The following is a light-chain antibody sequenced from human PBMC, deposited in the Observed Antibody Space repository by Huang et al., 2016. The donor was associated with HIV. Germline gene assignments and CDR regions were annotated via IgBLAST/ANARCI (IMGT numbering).Light chain of an antibody. J-gene: IGKJ4*01. CDR2: DVP. Sequence: EIVLTQSPVTLSLSPGDSATLSCRASQSIGTYLAWYQQKSGQDPRLLIYDVPNRAAGVPARFSASGSETDFTLTIASLDPDDFAIYHCQQRSKWPLTFGGGTKVEMK. CDR1: QSIGTY. V-gene: IGKV3-11*01. CDR3: QQRSKWPLT.